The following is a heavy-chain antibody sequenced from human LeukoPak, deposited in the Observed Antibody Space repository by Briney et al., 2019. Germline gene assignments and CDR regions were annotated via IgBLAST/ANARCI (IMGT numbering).Heavy chain of an antibody. CDR2: IYPDDSHT. CDR1: GYRFSTYW. V-gene: IGHV5-51*01. CDR3: VRLYTTLTGSIWGWFDP. J-gene: IGHJ5*02. Sequence: GESLKISCEASGYRFSTYWIGWVRQKPGKGLEWMGIIYPDDSHTRYSPFFQGQVTISADKSISTAYLQWSSLKASDTAMYYCVRLYTTLTGSIWGWFDPWGQGTLVSVSS. D-gene: IGHD3-16*01.